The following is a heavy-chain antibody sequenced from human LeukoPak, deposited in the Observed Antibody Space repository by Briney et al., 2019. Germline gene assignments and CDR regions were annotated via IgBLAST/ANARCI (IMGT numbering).Heavy chain of an antibody. CDR1: GFTFSSYA. J-gene: IGHJ4*02. V-gene: IGHV3-23*01. CDR3: AKTLYGDYVAYYFDY. CDR2: ISGSGGST. D-gene: IGHD4-17*01. Sequence: PGGSLRLSCAASGFTFSSYAMSWVRQAPGKGLEWVSAISGSGGSTYYADSVKGRFTTSRDNSKNTLYLQMNSLRAEDTAVYYCAKTLYGDYVAYYFDYWGQGTLVTVSS.